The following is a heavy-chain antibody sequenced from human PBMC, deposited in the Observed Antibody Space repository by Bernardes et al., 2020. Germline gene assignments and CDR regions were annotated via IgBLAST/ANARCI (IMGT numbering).Heavy chain of an antibody. CDR1: GGSFRGYY. V-gene: IGHV4-34*01. CDR2: INHSGST. D-gene: IGHD2-8*01. CDR3: ARGLPVGKVYAIPYYYYYGMDV. Sequence: SETLSLTCAVYGGSFRGYYWSWIRQPPGQGLEWIGEINHSGSTNYNPSLKSRVTISVDTSKNQFSLKLSSVTAADTAVYYCARGLPVGKVYAIPYYYYYGMDVWGKGTTVTVSS. J-gene: IGHJ6*04.